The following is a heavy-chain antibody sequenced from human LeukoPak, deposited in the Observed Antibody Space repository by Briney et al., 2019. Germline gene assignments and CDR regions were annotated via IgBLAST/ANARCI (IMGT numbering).Heavy chain of an antibody. CDR3: TTRDYIVATIPYDY. D-gene: IGHD5-12*01. CDR1: GFTFSNAW. CDR2: IKSKTDGGTT. Sequence: GGSLRLSCAASGFTFSNAWMSWVRQAPGKGLGWVGRIKSKTDGGTTDYAAPVKGRFTISRDDSKNTLYLQMNSLKTEDTAVYYCTTRDYIVATIPYDYWGQGTLVTVSS. J-gene: IGHJ4*02. V-gene: IGHV3-15*01.